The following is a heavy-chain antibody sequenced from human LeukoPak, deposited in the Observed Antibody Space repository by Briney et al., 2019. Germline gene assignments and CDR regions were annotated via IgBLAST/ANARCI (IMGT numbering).Heavy chain of an antibody. Sequence: SETLSLTCTVSGGSISSYYWSWIRQPPGKGLEWIGYIYYSGSTNYNPSLKSRVTISVDTSKNQFSLKLSSVTAADTAVYYCARHQFSTPEFVYWGQGTLVTVSS. CDR3: ARHQFSTPEFVY. CDR1: GGSISSYY. J-gene: IGHJ4*02. D-gene: IGHD2-15*01. V-gene: IGHV4-59*08. CDR2: IYYSGST.